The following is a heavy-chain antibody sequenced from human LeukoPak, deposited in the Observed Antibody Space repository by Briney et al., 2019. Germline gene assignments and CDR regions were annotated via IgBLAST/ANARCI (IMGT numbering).Heavy chain of an antibody. CDR1: EFTFNRHW. CDR3: ARLLGESTIYDL. CDR2: IKQDGSQK. Sequence: GGSLRLSCAASEFTFNRHWMSWVRQAPGKGLEWVASIKQDGSQKYYVDSVKGRFIISRDNAKNSLSLQMNSLGAEDTAMYYCARLLGESTIYDLWGQGTLVTVSS. D-gene: IGHD3-16*01. V-gene: IGHV3-7*01. J-gene: IGHJ5*02.